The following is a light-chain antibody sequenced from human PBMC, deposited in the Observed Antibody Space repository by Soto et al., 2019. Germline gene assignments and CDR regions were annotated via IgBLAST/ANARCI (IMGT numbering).Light chain of an antibody. J-gene: IGKJ2*01. V-gene: IGKV3-11*01. CDR2: DAS. CDR1: QRVSSY. Sequence: EIVLTQSPATLSLSPGERATLSCRASQRVSSYLACYQQKPGQAPRLLIYDASSRATGIPARFSGSGSGTDFTLTISSLEPQDFAVYYCQQRSNWPYTFGQGTKLEIK. CDR3: QQRSNWPYT.